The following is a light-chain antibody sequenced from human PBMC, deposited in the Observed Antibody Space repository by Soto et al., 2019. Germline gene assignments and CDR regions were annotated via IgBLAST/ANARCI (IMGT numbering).Light chain of an antibody. J-gene: IGLJ2*01. CDR1: SSNIGSTY. V-gene: IGLV1-51*01. CDR3: AAWDTSLHALI. Sequence: QSVLPQPPAVSAAPGQMVTISCSGTSSNIGSTYVSWYQHLPGTAPKLLIYDNNKRPSRIPARFSGSKSGTSATLGITGLQTGDEADYYCAAWDTSLHALILGGGTKLTVL. CDR2: DNN.